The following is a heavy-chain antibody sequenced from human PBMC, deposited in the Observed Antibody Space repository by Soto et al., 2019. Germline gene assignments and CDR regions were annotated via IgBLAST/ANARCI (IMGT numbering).Heavy chain of an antibody. J-gene: IGHJ5*02. Sequence: GXSVKVSCTTSGYAFTNYNSSLVRQAPGQGLEWMGWISAYNGKTNYSQKFQGRVTMTTDTSTSTAYMELRSLRSDDTAVYFCAREDLGVHARWFDPWGQGTLVTVSS. V-gene: IGHV1-18*01. CDR2: ISAYNGKT. D-gene: IGHD2-2*01. CDR3: AREDLGVHARWFDP. CDR1: GYAFTNYN.